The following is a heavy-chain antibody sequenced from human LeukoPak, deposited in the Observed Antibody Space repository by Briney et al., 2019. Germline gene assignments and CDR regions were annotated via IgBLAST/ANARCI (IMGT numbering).Heavy chain of an antibody. J-gene: IGHJ4*02. V-gene: IGHV4-34*01. CDR1: GGSFSGYY. D-gene: IGHD2-2*01. Sequence: PSETLSLTCAVYGGSFSGYYWSWIRQPPGKGLEWIGEINHSGSTNYNPSLKSRVTISVDTSKNQFSLKLSSVTAADTAVYYCARGTSCIAENPAQKYYFDYWGQGTLVTVSS. CDR2: INHSGST. CDR3: ARGTSCIAENPAQKYYFDY.